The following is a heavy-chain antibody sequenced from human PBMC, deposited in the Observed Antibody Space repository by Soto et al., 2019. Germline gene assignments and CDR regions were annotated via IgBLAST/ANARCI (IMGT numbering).Heavy chain of an antibody. CDR3: AREKVGTTFFDN. J-gene: IGHJ4*02. V-gene: IGHV4-38-2*02. D-gene: IGHD1-1*01. CDR2: IYPSVSS. CDR1: GFAISRGYY. Sequence: SSETLSLTCSVSGFAISRGYYWSWARQPPGKGLEWIGSIYPSVSSYHNPSLATRLRLSIDTSKNQFTLNLTSVTAADTALYFCAREKVGTTFFDNWGQGIQVTVSS.